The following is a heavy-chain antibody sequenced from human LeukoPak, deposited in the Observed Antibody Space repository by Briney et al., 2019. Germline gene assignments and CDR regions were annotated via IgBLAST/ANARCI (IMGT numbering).Heavy chain of an antibody. J-gene: IGHJ3*02. CDR2: INHSGNT. CDR3: ARQFGVEI. D-gene: IGHD1-1*01. V-gene: IGHV4-38-2*01. CDR1: GYSISSGYY. Sequence: SETLSLTCAVSGYSISSGYYWGWIRQPPGKGLEWIGSINHSGNTYYNPSLKSRVTLSIYTSKNQFSLKLSSVTAADTAVYYCARQFGVEIWGQGTMVTVSS.